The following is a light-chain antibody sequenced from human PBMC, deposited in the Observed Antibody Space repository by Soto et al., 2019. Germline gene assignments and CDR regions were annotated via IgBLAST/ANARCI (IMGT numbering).Light chain of an antibody. J-gene: IGLJ1*01. CDR3: SSYAGSNTDYV. V-gene: IGLV2-8*01. Sequence: QSVLTQPPSASGSPGQSVTISCTGTSSDVGGYKYVSWYQQHPGKVPKLMIYEVSKRPSGVPDRFSGSKSGNTASLTVSGLQAEDEADYYCSSYAGSNTDYVFGTGTKATVL. CDR2: EVS. CDR1: SSDVGGYKY.